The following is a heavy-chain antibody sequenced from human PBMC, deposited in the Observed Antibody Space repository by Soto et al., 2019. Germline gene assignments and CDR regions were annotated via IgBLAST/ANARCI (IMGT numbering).Heavy chain of an antibody. CDR1: SGSISTSGYY. Sequence: SETLSLTCSVSSGSISTSGYYWGWIRQPPGTGLEWIGGISYSGSTYYNPSLKSRLTISVDTSKNHFSLKLTSVTAADTAVYFCARRGSRLSVAVAAFDYWSQGTLVTVSS. CDR2: ISYSGST. D-gene: IGHD6-19*01. J-gene: IGHJ4*02. CDR3: ARRGSRLSVAVAAFDY. V-gene: IGHV4-39*02.